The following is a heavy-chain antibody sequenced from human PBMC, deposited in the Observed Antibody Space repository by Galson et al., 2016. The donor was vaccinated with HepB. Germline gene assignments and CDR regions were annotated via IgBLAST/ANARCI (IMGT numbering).Heavy chain of an antibody. CDR3: ARAIAGRAGDYFDY. J-gene: IGHJ4*02. D-gene: IGHD6-6*01. CDR2: ISYDGNNI. CDR1: GFSFRSYD. V-gene: IGHV3-33*01. Sequence: SLRLSCAASGFSFRSYDMHWVRQAPGKGLEWVAGISYDGNNINYGYSVKGRFTISRDNAKNSLYLQMNSLRADDTAVYHCARAIAGRAGDYFDYWGQGTLVTVSS.